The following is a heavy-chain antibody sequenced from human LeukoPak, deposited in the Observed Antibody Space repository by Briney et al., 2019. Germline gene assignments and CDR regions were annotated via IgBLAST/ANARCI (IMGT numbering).Heavy chain of an antibody. CDR2: INHSGST. V-gene: IGHV4-34*01. Sequence: SETLSLTCAVYGGSFSGYYWSWIRQPPGKGLEWIGKINHSGSTNYNPSLKSRVTISVDTSKNQFSLKLSSVTAADTAVYYCARATSIAARPGYYYYMDVWGKGTTVTVSS. D-gene: IGHD6-6*01. J-gene: IGHJ6*03. CDR3: ARATSIAARPGYYYYMDV. CDR1: GGSFSGYY.